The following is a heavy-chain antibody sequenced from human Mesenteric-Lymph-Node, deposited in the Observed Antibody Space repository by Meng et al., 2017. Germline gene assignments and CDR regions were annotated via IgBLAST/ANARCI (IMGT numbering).Heavy chain of an antibody. Sequence: QVKLQQSGPGLVKPSQTLSPTWAISGDSVSNNSAAWSWIRQSPSRGLEWLGRAYYKSKWYYDYAVSVKSRVTFNPDTSKNQFSLHLESVTPEDTAVYYCARNDYGDLRYHWFDPWGQGTLVTVSS. D-gene: IGHD4-17*01. CDR2: AYYKSKWYY. CDR1: GDSVSNNSAA. J-gene: IGHJ5*02. V-gene: IGHV6-1*01. CDR3: ARNDYGDLRYHWFDP.